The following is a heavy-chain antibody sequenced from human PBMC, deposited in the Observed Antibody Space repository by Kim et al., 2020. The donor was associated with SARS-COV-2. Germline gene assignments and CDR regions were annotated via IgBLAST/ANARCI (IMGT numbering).Heavy chain of an antibody. CDR1: GFTFSSYA. D-gene: IGHD3-22*01. Sequence: GGSLRLSCAASGFTFSSYAMHWVRQAPGKGLEWVAVISYDGSNKYYADSVKGRFTISRDNSKNTLYLQMNSLRAEDTAVYYCVRETSGYYFDYWGQGTLVTVSS. CDR3: VRETSGYYFDY. V-gene: IGHV3-30*04. CDR2: ISYDGSNK. J-gene: IGHJ4*02.